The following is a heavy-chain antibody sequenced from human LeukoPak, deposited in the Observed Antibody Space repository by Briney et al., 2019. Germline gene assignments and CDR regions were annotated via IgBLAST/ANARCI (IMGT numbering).Heavy chain of an antibody. CDR3: AKFRAAAGKGY. D-gene: IGHD6-13*01. J-gene: IGHJ4*02. Sequence: GGSLRLSCAASGFTFDDYAMHWVRHAPGKGLERVSLISGDGGSTYYADSVKGRLTISRDNSNNSLYLQMSILRTEDTALYYCAKFRAAAGKGYWGQGTLVTVSS. CDR1: GFTFDDYA. CDR2: ISGDGGST. V-gene: IGHV3-43*02.